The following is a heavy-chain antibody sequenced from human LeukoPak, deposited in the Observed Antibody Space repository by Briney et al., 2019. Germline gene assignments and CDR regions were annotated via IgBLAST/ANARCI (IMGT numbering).Heavy chain of an antibody. D-gene: IGHD5-12*01. V-gene: IGHV4-39*07. Sequence: SETLSLTCTVSGGSISSGDYYWSWIRQPPGKGLEWIGEINHSGSTNYNPSLKSRVTISVDTSKNQFSLKLSSVTAADTAVYYCARGRGLHIVARARYGMDVWGQGTTVTVSS. CDR2: INHSGST. J-gene: IGHJ6*02. CDR1: GGSISSGDYY. CDR3: ARGRGLHIVARARYGMDV.